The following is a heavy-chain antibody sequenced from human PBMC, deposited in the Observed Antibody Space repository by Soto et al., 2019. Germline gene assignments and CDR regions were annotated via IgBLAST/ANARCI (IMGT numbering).Heavy chain of an antibody. V-gene: IGHV3-30*18. CDR1: GFTFSSYG. CDR3: AKDQGRRDGYNYDY. J-gene: IGHJ4*02. D-gene: IGHD5-12*01. CDR2: ISYDGSNK. Sequence: QVQLVESGGGVVQPGRSLRLSCAASGFTFSSYGMHWVRQAPGKGLEWVAVISYDGSNKYYADSVKGRFTISRDNSKNTLYLQMNSLRAEDTAVYYCAKDQGRRDGYNYDYWGQGTLVTVSS.